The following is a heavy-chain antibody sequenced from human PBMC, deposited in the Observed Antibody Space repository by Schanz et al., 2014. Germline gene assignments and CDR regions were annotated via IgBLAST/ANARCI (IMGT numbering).Heavy chain of an antibody. J-gene: IGHJ4*02. CDR1: GGTFSSYT. D-gene: IGHD6-13*01. CDR2: IIPILGIA. V-gene: IGHV1-69*02. CDR3: ASSGAGYSSSWDFDY. Sequence: QVQLVQSGAEVKKPGASVKVSCKASGGTFSSYTISWVRQAPGQGLEWMGRIIPILGIANYAQNFQGRVTITADKSAFTAYMDVSSLRSEDTAVYYCASSGAGYSSSWDFDYWGQGTLVTVSS.